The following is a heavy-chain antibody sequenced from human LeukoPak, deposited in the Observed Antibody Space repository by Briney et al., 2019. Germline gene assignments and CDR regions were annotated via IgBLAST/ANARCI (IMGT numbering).Heavy chain of an antibody. CDR3: AKDEVGGHFEY. V-gene: IGHV3-7*01. Sequence: GGSLRLSCAASGFTFRSYYMSWVRQAPGKGLEWGSKVNENGRGTHYADSVKGRFTISRDNAKNSVSLQMHNLRAEDTAVYYCAKDEVGGHFEYWGQGISVTVSS. CDR2: VNENGRGT. CDR1: GFTFRSYY. J-gene: IGHJ4*02.